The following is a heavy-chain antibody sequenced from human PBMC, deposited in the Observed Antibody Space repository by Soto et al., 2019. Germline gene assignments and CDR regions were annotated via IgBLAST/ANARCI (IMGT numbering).Heavy chain of an antibody. CDR3: ARAVGQFDP. D-gene: IGHD6-19*01. CDR2: INAANGNV. CDR1: GYTFISYA. J-gene: IGHJ5*02. Sequence: ASVKVSFKASGYTFISYALHWVRQAPGQRLEWMGWINAANGNVKYSQKFQGRVTITRDTSASTAYMELSSLRSEDTAVYYCARAVGQFDPWGQGTLVTVSS. V-gene: IGHV1-3*01.